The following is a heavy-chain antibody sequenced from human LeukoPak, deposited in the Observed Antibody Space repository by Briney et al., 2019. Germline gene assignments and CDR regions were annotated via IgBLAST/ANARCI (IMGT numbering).Heavy chain of an antibody. J-gene: IGHJ5*02. D-gene: IGHD7-27*01. Sequence: SVKVSCKASGGTFSSYAISSVRQAPGQGLEWMGRIIPIFGTANYAQKFQGRVTITTDESTSTAYMELSSLRSEDTAVYYCARVSTGDINWFDPWGQGTLVTVSS. CDR2: IIPIFGTA. CDR3: ARVSTGDINWFDP. CDR1: GGTFSSYA. V-gene: IGHV1-69*05.